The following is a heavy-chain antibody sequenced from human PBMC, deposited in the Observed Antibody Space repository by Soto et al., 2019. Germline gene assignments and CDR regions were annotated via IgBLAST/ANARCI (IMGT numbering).Heavy chain of an antibody. Sequence: EVQLVESGGGLVQPGGSLKLSCAASGFTFSGSSVHWVRQASGKGLEWVGRIRNTVHSYATAYAASVRGRFTISRDDSKNTTFLQMKSLNTEDTAVYYCISHSPEDMKRTWGQGTLVTVSS. CDR3: ISHSPEDMKRT. D-gene: IGHD2-15*01. CDR1: GFTFSGSS. V-gene: IGHV3-73*02. J-gene: IGHJ4*02. CDR2: IRNTVHSYAT.